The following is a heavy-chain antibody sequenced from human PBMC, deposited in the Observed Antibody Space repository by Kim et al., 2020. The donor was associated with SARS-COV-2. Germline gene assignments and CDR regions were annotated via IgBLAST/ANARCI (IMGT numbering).Heavy chain of an antibody. Sequence: GGSLRLSCAASGFTFDDYAMHWVRQAPGKGLEWVSGISWNSCSIGYADSVKGRFTISRDNAKNSLYLQMNSLRAEDTALYYCAKGTHGYSYGPTAYYYYYYGMDVWGQGTTVTVSS. D-gene: IGHD5-18*01. CDR2: ISWNSCSI. CDR1: GFTFDDYA. J-gene: IGHJ6*02. V-gene: IGHV3-9*01. CDR3: AKGTHGYSYGPTAYYYYYYGMDV.